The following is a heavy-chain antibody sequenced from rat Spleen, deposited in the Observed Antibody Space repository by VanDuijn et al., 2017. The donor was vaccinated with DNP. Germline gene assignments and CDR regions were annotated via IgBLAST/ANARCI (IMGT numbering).Heavy chain of an antibody. CDR1: GFTFSTAW. CDR3: SWPGD. J-gene: IGHJ3*01. D-gene: IGHD1-4*01. Sequence: EVQVLESGGGLVQPGSSLKLSCATSGFTFSTAWLYWYRQFPDKRLEWVARIKAKSNNYATDYTESVKGRFTISRDDSKSSVYLQMNNLKEGDTAIYYCSWPGDWGQGTLVTVSS. V-gene: IGHV6-6*01. CDR2: IKAKSNNYAT.